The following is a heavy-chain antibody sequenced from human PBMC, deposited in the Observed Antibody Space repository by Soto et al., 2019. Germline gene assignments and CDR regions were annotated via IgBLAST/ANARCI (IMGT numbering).Heavy chain of an antibody. D-gene: IGHD2-21*02. Sequence: QVQLVQSGAEEKKPGASVKVSCKASGYTFTSYAMHWVRQAPGQRLEWMGWINAGNGNTKYSQNFQGIVTITRDTSASTAYMELSSLRSEDTAVYYCARSIVVVTALDYWVQGTLVTVSS. V-gene: IGHV1-3*05. CDR3: ARSIVVVTALDY. CDR1: GYTFTSYA. J-gene: IGHJ4*02. CDR2: INAGNGNT.